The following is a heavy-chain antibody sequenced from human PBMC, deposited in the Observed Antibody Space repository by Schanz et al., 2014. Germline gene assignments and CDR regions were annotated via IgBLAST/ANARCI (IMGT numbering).Heavy chain of an antibody. J-gene: IGHJ6*01. Sequence: KKPGASVKVSCKASGYTFTSYDITWVRQAPGQGFEWRGGISCYNDNRDYGQKFLDRVTLTIDTATSTALIDQRSLRSDDTDVYYCARQGVVPVVTGSGPGANTNDV. D-gene: IGHD3-10*01. CDR3: ARQGVVPVVTGSGPGANTNDV. CDR1: GYTFTSYD. CDR2: ISCYNDNR. V-gene: IGHV1-18*01.